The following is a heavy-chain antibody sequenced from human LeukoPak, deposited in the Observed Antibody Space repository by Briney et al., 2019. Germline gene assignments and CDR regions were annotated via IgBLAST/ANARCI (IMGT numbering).Heavy chain of an antibody. CDR1: GYTFTSNY. Sequence: ASVKVSCKAFGYTFTSNYMHWVRQAPGQGPEWMGVISPSGGSTTYAQKFQGRVTLTRDMSTSTDYLELSSLRAEDTAVYYCARDRKFRRDFDYWGQGTLVTVSS. CDR2: ISPSGGST. J-gene: IGHJ4*02. V-gene: IGHV1-46*01. CDR3: ARDRKFRRDFDY.